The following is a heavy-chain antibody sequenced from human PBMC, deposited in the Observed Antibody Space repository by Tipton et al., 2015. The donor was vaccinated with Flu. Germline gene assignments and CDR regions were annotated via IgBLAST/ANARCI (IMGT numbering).Heavy chain of an antibody. D-gene: IGHD2-8*02. V-gene: IGHV3-23*01. CDR3: VKDTGWWFDY. J-gene: IGHJ4*02. CDR1: GFTFSSYA. CDR2: ITDSGGST. Sequence: SLRLSCAASGFTFSSYAMSWVRQAPGKGLEWVSGITDSGGSTHYADSVKGRFTLSRDNSKNTLYLQMNSLRAEDTAVYYCVKDTGWWFDYWGQGTLVTVST.